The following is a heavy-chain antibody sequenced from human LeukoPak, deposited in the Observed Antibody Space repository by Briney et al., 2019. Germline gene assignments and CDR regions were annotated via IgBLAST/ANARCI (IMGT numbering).Heavy chain of an antibody. Sequence: GGSLRLSCSASGYIFSSYGMHWVRQAPGEGLVWVSRIDTDGTITSYADSVKGRFTISRDNSKNTLYLQMTSLRTEDTGVYYCTKDFTGKYDHWGQGTLVTVSS. CDR3: TKDFTGKYDH. CDR2: IDTDGTIT. J-gene: IGHJ4*02. CDR1: GYIFSSYG. V-gene: IGHV3-74*01. D-gene: IGHD1-1*01.